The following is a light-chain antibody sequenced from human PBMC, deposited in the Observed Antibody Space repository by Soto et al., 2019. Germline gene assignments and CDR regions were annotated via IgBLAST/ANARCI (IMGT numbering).Light chain of an antibody. Sequence: DTVVTQSPDSRAASLGERATIDCMSSQNVFFSSNNQSSLAWYQQKPGQPLKLLLYWASTRESGVPDRFSGSGSGTDLSLTISSLQAEDVAVYYCQQYCTTPPTFGQGTRVELK. J-gene: IGKJ1*01. CDR1: QNVFFSSNNQSS. V-gene: IGKV4-1*01. CDR2: WAS. CDR3: QQYCTTPPT.